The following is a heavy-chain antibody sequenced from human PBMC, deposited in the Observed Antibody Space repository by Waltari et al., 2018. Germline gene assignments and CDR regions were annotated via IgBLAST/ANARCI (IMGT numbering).Heavy chain of an antibody. D-gene: IGHD1-26*01. CDR2: IWYDGSNK. V-gene: IGHV3-33*01. J-gene: IGHJ1*01. CDR3: ARALSRYGTTLEYFQH. CDR1: GFTFSSYG. Sequence: QVQLVESGGGVVQPGRSLRLSCAASGFTFSSYGMHWVRQAPGKGLEWVAVIWYDGSNKYYADSVKGRFTISRDNSKNTLYLQMNSLRAEDTAVYYCARALSRYGTTLEYFQHWGQGTLVTVSS.